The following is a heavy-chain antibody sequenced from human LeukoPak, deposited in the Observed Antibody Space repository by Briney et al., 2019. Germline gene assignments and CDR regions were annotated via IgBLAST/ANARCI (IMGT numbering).Heavy chain of an antibody. V-gene: IGHV1-46*01. CDR3: ATSFDYYDSSGYYSPGSFQH. CDR1: GYTFTSYY. J-gene: IGHJ1*01. CDR2: INPSGGST. Sequence: ASVKDSCKASGYTFTSYYMHWVRQAPGQGLEWMGIINPSGGSTSYAQKFQGRVTMTRDTSTSTVYMELSSLRSEDTAVYYCATSFDYYDSSGYYSPGSFQHWGQGTLVTVSS. D-gene: IGHD3-22*01.